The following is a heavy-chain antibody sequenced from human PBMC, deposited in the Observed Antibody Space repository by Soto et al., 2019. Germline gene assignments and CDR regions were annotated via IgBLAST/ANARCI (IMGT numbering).Heavy chain of an antibody. CDR2: ISYRENIQ. J-gene: IGHJ4*02. CDR1: GFTFSSYA. CDR3: ARAPSLVGADFFDY. Sequence: GGSLRLSCVASGFTFSSYAMHWVRQAPGKGLEWVAMISYRENIQYYADSVKGRFTVSRDNSKNTLYLQLNSLRGEDTAIYYCARAPSLVGADFFDYWGQGALVTVSS. D-gene: IGHD2-15*01. V-gene: IGHV3-30-3*01.